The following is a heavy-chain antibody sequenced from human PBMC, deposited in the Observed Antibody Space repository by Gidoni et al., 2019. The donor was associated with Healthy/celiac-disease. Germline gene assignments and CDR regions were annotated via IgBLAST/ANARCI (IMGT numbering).Heavy chain of an antibody. V-gene: IGHV3-11*01. CDR1: GFTFSDYY. CDR3: ARDRLGEEGYVWGSYRYTRDYAFDI. CDR2: ISSSGSTI. Sequence: QVQLVESGGGLVKPGGSLRLACAASGFTFSDYYMSWIRQAPGKGLEGVSYISSSGSTIYYADSVKGRFTISRDNAKNSLYLQMNSLRAEDTAVYYCARDRLGEEGYVWGSYRYTRDYAFDIWGQGTMVTVSS. D-gene: IGHD3-16*02. J-gene: IGHJ3*02.